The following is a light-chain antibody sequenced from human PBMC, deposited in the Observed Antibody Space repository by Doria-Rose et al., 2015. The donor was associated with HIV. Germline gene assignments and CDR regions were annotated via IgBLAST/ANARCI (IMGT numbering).Light chain of an antibody. J-gene: IGLJ1*01. CDR2: DDD. V-gene: IGLV3-21*02. CDR1: NIGSRH. Sequence: VVTQPPSVSVAPGQTSRITCGGNNIGSRHVHWYQQRPGQAPVLVVYDDDARPSGISGRFSGSNSGNTATLTISWVEAGDEADYYCQASDSGREWGVFGSGTKVTVL. CDR3: QASDSGREWGV.